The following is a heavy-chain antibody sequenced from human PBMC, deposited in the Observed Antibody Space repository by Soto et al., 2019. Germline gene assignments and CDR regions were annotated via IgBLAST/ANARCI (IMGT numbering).Heavy chain of an antibody. Sequence: TLSLTCAISGDSVSSNSAAWNGIRQSPSRGVEWLGRTYYRSKWYNDYAVSVKSRITINPDTSKNQFSLQLNSVTPDDTAVYYCPREGNSGYAFDYCGQGTLVTVSS. CDR1: GDSVSSNSAA. J-gene: IGHJ4*02. D-gene: IGHD5-12*01. V-gene: IGHV6-1*01. CDR2: TYYRSKWYN. CDR3: PREGNSGYAFDY.